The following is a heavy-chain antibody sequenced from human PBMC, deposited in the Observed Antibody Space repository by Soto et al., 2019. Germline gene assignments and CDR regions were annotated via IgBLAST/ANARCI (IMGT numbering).Heavy chain of an antibody. J-gene: IGHJ4*02. V-gene: IGHV3-23*01. CDR3: AKEPPRKGYADY. CDR2: ASDIEGRT. CDR1: GFTFRSFA. D-gene: IGHD1-1*01. Sequence: GGSLRLSCAASGFTFRSFAMSWVRQSPGKGPEWVAAASDIEGRTYYADSVKGRFTISRDNSKNTVYLQMNSLRAEDTAIYYCAKEPPRKGYADYWGQGTQVTVSS.